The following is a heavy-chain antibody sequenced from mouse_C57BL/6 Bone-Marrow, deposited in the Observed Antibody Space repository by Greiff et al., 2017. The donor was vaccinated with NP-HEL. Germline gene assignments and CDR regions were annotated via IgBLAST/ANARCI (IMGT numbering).Heavy chain of an antibody. D-gene: IGHD2-4*01. CDR3: AREGGLRRRTYAMDY. CDR2: INYDGSST. J-gene: IGHJ4*01. Sequence: EVKLMESEGGLVQPGSSMKLSCTTSGFTFSDYYMAWVRQVPEKGLDWVANINYDGSSTYYLDSLKSRFIISRDNAKNILYLQMSSLKSEDTATYYCAREGGLRRRTYAMDYGGQGTAVTVSA. CDR1: GFTFSDYY. V-gene: IGHV5-16*01.